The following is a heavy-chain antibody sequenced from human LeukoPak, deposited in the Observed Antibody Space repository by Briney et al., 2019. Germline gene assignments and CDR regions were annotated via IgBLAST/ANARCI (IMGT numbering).Heavy chain of an antibody. CDR1: GFTFSSYS. Sequence: GGSLRLSCAASGFTFSSYSMNWVRQAPGKGLEWVSSISSSSSYIYYADSVKGRFTISRDNAKNSLYLQMNSLRAEDTAVYYCARDYYGSGSYPYYYYGMDVWGQGTMVTVSS. CDR2: ISSSSSYI. D-gene: IGHD3-10*01. J-gene: IGHJ6*02. V-gene: IGHV3-21*01. CDR3: ARDYYGSGSYPYYYYGMDV.